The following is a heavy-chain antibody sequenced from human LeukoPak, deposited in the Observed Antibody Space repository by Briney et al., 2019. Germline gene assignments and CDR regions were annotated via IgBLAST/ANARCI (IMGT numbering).Heavy chain of an antibody. Sequence: SETLSLTCTVSGGSISTYYGNWIRQPAGKGLEWIGRINTSGTTNYNPPLKSRVTMSLDTSKNQFSLKLTSVTAADTAVYYCARGTSSGYRIDYWGQGTLVTVSS. V-gene: IGHV4-4*07. CDR1: GGSISTYY. CDR2: INTSGTT. CDR3: ARGTSSGYRIDY. D-gene: IGHD3-22*01. J-gene: IGHJ4*02.